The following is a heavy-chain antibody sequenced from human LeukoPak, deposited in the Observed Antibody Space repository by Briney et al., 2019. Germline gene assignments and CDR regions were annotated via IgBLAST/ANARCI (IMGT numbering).Heavy chain of an antibody. Sequence: ASVKVSCKASGYTFTDFGITWVRQAPGQGLEWMGRIIPILGIANYAQKFQGRVTITADKSTSTAYMELSSLRSEDTAVYYCAVDLGYCSSTSCYHSLGYYGMDVWGQGTTVTVSS. CDR1: GYTFTDFG. J-gene: IGHJ6*02. CDR3: AVDLGYCSSTSCYHSLGYYGMDV. V-gene: IGHV1-69*04. D-gene: IGHD2-2*01. CDR2: IIPILGIA.